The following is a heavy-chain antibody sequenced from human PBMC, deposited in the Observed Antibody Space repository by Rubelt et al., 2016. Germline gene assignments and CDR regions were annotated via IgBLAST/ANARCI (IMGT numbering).Heavy chain of an antibody. V-gene: IGHV3-23*01. Sequence: EAQLLESGGGLVQPGESVRLSCAASGFTVSSNYMSWVRQAPGKGLEWVSVMCGSTSSTYYADSVKGRFTISRDNSKNTLYQQMNSLTVEDTAVYYGAESSGGSCYSSVDDWGQGTLVTVSS. CDR2: MCGSTSST. J-gene: IGHJ4*02. D-gene: IGHD2-15*01. CDR3: AESSGGSCYSSVDD. CDR1: GFTVSSNY.